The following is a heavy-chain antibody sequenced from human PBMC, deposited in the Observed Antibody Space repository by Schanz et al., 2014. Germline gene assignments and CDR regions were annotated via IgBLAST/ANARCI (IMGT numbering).Heavy chain of an antibody. Sequence: VHLLESGGGLVQPGGSLRLSCAASGFTFSDYYMAWIRQAPWKGLEWVSHISGSSIHKNYADSVKGRFSISRDNGETSVYLQINSLRVEDTAVYYCARFLARYQYYGVDVWGQGTTVIVSS. D-gene: IGHD3-3*01. J-gene: IGHJ6*02. CDR2: ISGSSIHK. V-gene: IGHV3-11*03. CDR1: GFTFSDYY. CDR3: ARFLARYQYYGVDV.